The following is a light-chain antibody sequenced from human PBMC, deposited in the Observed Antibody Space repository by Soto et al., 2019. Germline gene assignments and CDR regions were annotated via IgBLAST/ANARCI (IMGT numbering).Light chain of an antibody. CDR1: QSISGY. J-gene: IGKJ4*01. CDR3: QQSYSIPRT. CDR2: GAS. V-gene: IGKV1-39*01. Sequence: DIQMTQSPSSLSASVGDRVTITCRASQSISGYLNWYQQKPGKAPKLLIYGASTMQSGVPLRFSGSGSGTEFTLTISSLQPEDFATYYCQQSYSIPRTFGGGTKVEIK.